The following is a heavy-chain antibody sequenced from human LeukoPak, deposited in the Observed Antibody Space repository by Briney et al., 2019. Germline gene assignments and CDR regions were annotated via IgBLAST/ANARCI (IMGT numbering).Heavy chain of an antibody. J-gene: IGHJ4*02. D-gene: IGHD7-27*01. V-gene: IGHV4-4*02. Sequence: TSETLSLTCGVSGGSITSTNGWSWVRQPPGQGLEWIGEVSLSGLTNYNPSLNSRVIMALDTSKNHLSLNLTSVTAADTAVYYCSRENGDFSPFGYWGQGTLVTVPS. CDR1: GGSITSTNG. CDR3: SRENGDFSPFGY. CDR2: VSLSGLT.